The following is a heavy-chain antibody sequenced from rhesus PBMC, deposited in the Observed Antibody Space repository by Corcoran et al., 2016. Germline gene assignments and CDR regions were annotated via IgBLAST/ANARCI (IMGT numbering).Heavy chain of an antibody. Sequence: EVQLVESGGGLATPGGSLRLSCAASGFTFRSYWMNWVRQTHGKGLEWISAITSGWSSTYYADSVKGRFTISRDNSKNTLSLQIISLRAEDTAVYYCAKGDSNSGFDYWGQGVLVTVSS. J-gene: IGHJ4*01. V-gene: IGHV3S42*01. CDR1: GFTFRSYW. CDR3: AKGDSNSGFDY. CDR2: ITSGWSST. D-gene: IGHD4-23*01.